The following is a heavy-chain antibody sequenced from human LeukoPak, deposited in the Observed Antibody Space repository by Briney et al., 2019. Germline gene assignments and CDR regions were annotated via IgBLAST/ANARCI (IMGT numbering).Heavy chain of an antibody. CDR3: ARQDLAAARDAFDI. V-gene: IGHV4-39*01. CDR2: IYYSGST. D-gene: IGHD6-13*01. Sequence: PSETLSLTCTVSGGSISSGSYYWSWIRQPAGKGLEWIGSIYYSGSTYYNPSLKSRVTISVDTSKNQFSLKLSSVTAADTAVYYCARQDLAAARDAFDIWGQGTMVTVSS. J-gene: IGHJ3*02. CDR1: GGSISSGSYY.